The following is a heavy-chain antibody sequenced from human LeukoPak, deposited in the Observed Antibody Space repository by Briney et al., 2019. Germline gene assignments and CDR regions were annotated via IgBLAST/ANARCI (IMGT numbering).Heavy chain of an antibody. CDR1: GGSVSSYS. J-gene: IGHJ5*02. V-gene: IGHV4-4*07. Sequence: SETLSLTCTVSGGSVSSYSWTWIRQPAGKGLEWIGRIYISGSTNYNPSLKSRATMSVDTSKNQFSLKLSSVTAADTAVYYCARGLHIVLMVYAMRRSWFDPWGQGTLVTVSS. CDR2: IYISGST. CDR3: ARGLHIVLMVYAMRRSWFDP. D-gene: IGHD2-8*01.